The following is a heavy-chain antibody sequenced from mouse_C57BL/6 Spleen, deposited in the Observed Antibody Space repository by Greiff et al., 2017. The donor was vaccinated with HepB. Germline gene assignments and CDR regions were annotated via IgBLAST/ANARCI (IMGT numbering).Heavy chain of an antibody. CDR1: GYTFTNYW. D-gene: IGHD2-1*01. CDR3: ARLGNYDAMDY. V-gene: IGHV1-63*01. Sequence: VKLMESGAELVRPGTSVKMSCKASGYTFTNYWIGWAKQRPGHGLEWIGDIYPGGGYTNYNEKFKGKATLTAEKSSSTAYMQFSSLTSEDSAIYYCARLGNYDAMDYWGQGTSVTVSS. J-gene: IGHJ4*01. CDR2: IYPGGGYT.